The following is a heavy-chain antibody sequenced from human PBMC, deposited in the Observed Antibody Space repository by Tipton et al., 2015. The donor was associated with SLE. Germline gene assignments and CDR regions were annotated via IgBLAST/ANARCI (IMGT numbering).Heavy chain of an antibody. Sequence: SLRLSCVASGFTFSDYYMSWIRQAPGKGLEWVSYISSSSSYTNYADSVKGRFTISRDNAKNSLYLQMNSLRAEDTAVYYCARVSYSSSWYDRDNWFDPWGQGTLVTVSS. CDR3: ARVSYSSSWYDRDNWFDP. V-gene: IGHV3-11*05. CDR2: ISSSSSYT. D-gene: IGHD6-13*01. J-gene: IGHJ5*02. CDR1: GFTFSDYY.